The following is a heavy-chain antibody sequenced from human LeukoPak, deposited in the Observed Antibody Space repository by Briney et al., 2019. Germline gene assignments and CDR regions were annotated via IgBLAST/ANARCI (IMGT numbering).Heavy chain of an antibody. CDR2: IYYSGST. J-gene: IGHJ4*02. CDR3: ARRVVVPAATNFDY. D-gene: IGHD2-2*01. V-gene: IGHV4-30-4*08. Sequence: SQTLSLTCTVSGGSISSGDYYWGWIRQPPGKGLEWIGYIYYSGSTYYNPSLKSRVTISVDTSKNQFSLKLSSVTAADTAVYYCARRVVVPAATNFDYWGQGTLVTVSS. CDR1: GGSISSGDYY.